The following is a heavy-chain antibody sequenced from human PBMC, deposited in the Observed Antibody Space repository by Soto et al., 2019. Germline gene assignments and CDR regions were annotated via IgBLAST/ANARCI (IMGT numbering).Heavy chain of an antibody. Sequence: GASVKVSCKASGGTFSSYAISWVRQAPGQGLEWMGGIIPIFGTANYAQKFQGRVTITADESTSTAYMELSSLRSEDTAVYYCARGFRDSSGHYLCDYWGQGTLVTVSS. V-gene: IGHV1-69*13. CDR1: GGTFSSYA. CDR2: IIPIFGTA. D-gene: IGHD3-22*01. J-gene: IGHJ4*02. CDR3: ARGFRDSSGHYLCDY.